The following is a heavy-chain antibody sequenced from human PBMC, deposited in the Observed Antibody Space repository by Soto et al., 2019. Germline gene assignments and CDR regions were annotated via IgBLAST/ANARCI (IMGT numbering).Heavy chain of an antibody. Sequence: QITLKESGPTLVKPTQTLTLTCTISGVSLSTSGVGVGWLRQPPGKALEWLALIYWDDDKRYSSSLKSRLTITKDTSKDQVVLRMTNMDPMDTATYYCAHANGYYNSWNGLYNFKSWGQGTLVTVPS. D-gene: IGHD3-3*01. CDR1: GVSLSTSGVG. CDR3: AHANGYYNSWNGLYNFKS. J-gene: IGHJ4*02. V-gene: IGHV2-5*02. CDR2: IYWDDDK.